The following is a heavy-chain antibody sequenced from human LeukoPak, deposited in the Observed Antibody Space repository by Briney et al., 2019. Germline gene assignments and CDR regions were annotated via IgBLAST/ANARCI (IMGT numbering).Heavy chain of an antibody. CDR2: FDPEDGET. CDR1: GYTLTELS. D-gene: IGHD4-11*01. V-gene: IGHV1-24*01. J-gene: IGHJ6*02. Sequence: ASVKVSCKVSGYTLTELSMHWVRQAPGKGLEWMGGFDPEDGETIYAQKFQGRVTMTEDTSTNTAYMELSSLRSEDTAVYYCATVVPPPTTATHYYYYYGMDVWGQGTTVTVSS. CDR3: ATVVPPPTTATHYYYYYGMDV.